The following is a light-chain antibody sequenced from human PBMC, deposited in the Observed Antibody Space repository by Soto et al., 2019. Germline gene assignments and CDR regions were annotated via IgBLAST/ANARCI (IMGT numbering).Light chain of an antibody. CDR1: QSVSSSY. CDR2: GAS. V-gene: IGKV3-20*01. CDR3: QQYSSSPVT. Sequence: EIVLTQSPGTLSLSPGERATLSCRASQSVSSSYLVWYQQKPGQAPRLLIYGASSRAAGIPDRFSGSGSGTDFTLTISRLEPEDFAVYYCQQYSSSPVTFGGGTKVDIK. J-gene: IGKJ4*01.